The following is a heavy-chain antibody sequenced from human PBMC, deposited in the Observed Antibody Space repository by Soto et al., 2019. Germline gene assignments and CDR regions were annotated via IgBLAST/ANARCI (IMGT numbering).Heavy chain of an antibody. CDR3: ASFQYQLLTGGYYYGMDV. V-gene: IGHV5-10-1*01. J-gene: IGHJ6*02. CDR1: GYSFTSYW. CDR2: IDPSDSYT. D-gene: IGHD2-2*01. Sequence: PGESLKISCKGSGYSFTSYWISGVRQMPGKGLEWMGRIDPSDSYTNYSPSFQGHVTISADKSISTAYLQWSSLKASDTAMYYCASFQYQLLTGGYYYGMDVWGQGTTVTVSS.